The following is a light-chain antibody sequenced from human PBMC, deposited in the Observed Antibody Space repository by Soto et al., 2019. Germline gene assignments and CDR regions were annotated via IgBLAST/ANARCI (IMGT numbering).Light chain of an antibody. CDR1: EGVSGY. J-gene: IGKJ2*01. Sequence: DIVLTQTPATLSLSPGERATLSCRASEGVSGYLNWYQHKPGQPPRLLIYDTSKRATGIPDRFSGSRSRTNWTLTTSRLEAEDFVVYYCQLRSTFQSTFGQGTHMEIK. V-gene: IGKV3D-11*01. CDR2: DTS. CDR3: QLRSTFQST.